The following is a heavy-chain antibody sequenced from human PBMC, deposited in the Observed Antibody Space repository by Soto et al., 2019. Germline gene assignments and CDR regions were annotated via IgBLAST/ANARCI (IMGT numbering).Heavy chain of an antibody. J-gene: IGHJ6*02. CDR3: AKDRMGATELQYYYYYGMDV. Sequence: QVQLVESGGGVVQPGRSLRLSCAASGFTFSSYGMHWVRQAPGKGLEWVAVISYDGSNKYYADSVKGRFTISRDNSKNTLYLQMNSLRAEDTAVYYCAKDRMGATELQYYYYYGMDVWGQGTTVTVSS. CDR1: GFTFSSYG. D-gene: IGHD1-26*01. CDR2: ISYDGSNK. V-gene: IGHV3-30*18.